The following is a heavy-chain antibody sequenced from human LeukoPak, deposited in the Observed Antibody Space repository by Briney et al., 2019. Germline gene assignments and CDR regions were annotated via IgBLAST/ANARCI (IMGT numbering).Heavy chain of an antibody. Sequence: ASVKVSCKASGYTFTSYGISWVRQAPGQGLEWMGWISAYNGNTNYAQKLQGRVTMTTDTSTSTAYMELSSLRSEDTAVYYCARDYYDSSGYPTFDYWGQGTLVTVSS. J-gene: IGHJ4*02. D-gene: IGHD3-22*01. CDR3: ARDYYDSSGYPTFDY. CDR2: ISAYNGNT. CDR1: GYTFTSYG. V-gene: IGHV1-18*01.